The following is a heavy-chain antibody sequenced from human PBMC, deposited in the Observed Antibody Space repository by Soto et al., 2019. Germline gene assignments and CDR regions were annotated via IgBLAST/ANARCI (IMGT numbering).Heavy chain of an antibody. V-gene: IGHV1-18*01. CDR2: ISAYNGNT. CDR1: GYTFTSYG. CDR3: ARDRGEQQLVWQGYGMDV. D-gene: IGHD6-13*01. J-gene: IGHJ6*02. Sequence: QVQLVQSGAEVKKPGASVKVSCKASGYTFTSYGISWVRQAPGQGLEWMGWISAYNGNTNYAQKLQGRVTMTTDTSTRTADMELRSLRSDDTAVYYCARDRGEQQLVWQGYGMDVWGQGTTVTVSS.